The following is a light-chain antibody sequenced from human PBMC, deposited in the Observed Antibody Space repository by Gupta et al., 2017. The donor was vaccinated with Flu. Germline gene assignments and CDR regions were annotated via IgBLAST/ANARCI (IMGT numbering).Light chain of an antibody. J-gene: IGLJ1*01. V-gene: IGLV3-1*01. Sequence: SYELTQPPSVSVPPGHTASFTCSGDKLGDKYASWYQQKPGQSPMLVIYQDSKRPSGTPERFSGSNSGNTATLTISGTQAMDEADYYCQAWDSSTSFVFGTGTKVTVL. CDR2: QDS. CDR3: QAWDSSTSFV. CDR1: KLGDKY.